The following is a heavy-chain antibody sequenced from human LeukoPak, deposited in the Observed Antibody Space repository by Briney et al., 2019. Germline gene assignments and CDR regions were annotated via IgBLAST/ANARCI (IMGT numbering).Heavy chain of an antibody. D-gene: IGHD5-12*01. CDR2: IYPKSGGT. CDR3: VRDGYSGGAFDI. V-gene: IGHV1-2*02. Sequence: VKVSCKASGYTFTGHYMHWVRQAPGQGLEWMGWIYPKSGGTNYAQKFQTRVTMTRDTSVTTAFMELDILKSDDTAVYYCVRDGYSGGAFDIWGQGTMVTVSS. CDR1: GYTFTGHY. J-gene: IGHJ3*02.